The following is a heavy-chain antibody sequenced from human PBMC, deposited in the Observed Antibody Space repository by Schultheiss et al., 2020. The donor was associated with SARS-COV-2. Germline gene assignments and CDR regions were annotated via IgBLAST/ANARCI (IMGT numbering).Heavy chain of an antibody. J-gene: IGHJ5*02. V-gene: IGHV4-39*07. Sequence: SETLSLTCTVSGGSISSSSYYWSWIRQPPGKGLEWIGEINHSGSTNYNPSLKSRVTISVDTSKNQFSLKLSSVTAADTAVYYCARGRGCSGGSCWRNWFDPWGQGTLVTVSS. CDR3: ARGRGCSGGSCWRNWFDP. D-gene: IGHD2-15*01. CDR1: GGSISSSSYY. CDR2: INHSGST.